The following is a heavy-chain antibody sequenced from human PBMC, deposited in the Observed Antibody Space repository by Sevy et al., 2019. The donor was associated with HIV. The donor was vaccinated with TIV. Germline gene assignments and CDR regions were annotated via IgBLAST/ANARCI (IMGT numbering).Heavy chain of an antibody. CDR2: INSDGSST. CDR1: GFTFSIYW. Sequence: GGSLRLSCAASGFTFSIYWMHWVRQVPGKGLVWVSRINSDGSSTRYADSVKGRLTFSRDNAKNTLYLQMNSLRAEDTAVYYCVREGVGGYSYGFDYWGQGTLVTVSS. J-gene: IGHJ4*02. CDR3: VREGVGGYSYGFDY. D-gene: IGHD5-18*01. V-gene: IGHV3-74*01.